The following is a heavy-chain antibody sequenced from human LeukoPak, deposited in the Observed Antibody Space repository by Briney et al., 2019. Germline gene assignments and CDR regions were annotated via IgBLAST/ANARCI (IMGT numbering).Heavy chain of an antibody. CDR3: ARDLCTSSSCPNNWIDP. V-gene: IGHV6-1*01. CDR1: GDSVSSNSAA. D-gene: IGHD2-2*01. J-gene: IGHJ5*02. CDR2: TYYRSKWYN. Sequence: SQTLSLTCAISGDSVSSNSAAWNWIRQSPSRGLEWLGRTYYRSKWYNNYAISVKSRITINPDTSKDQFSLQLNSVTPEDTAVYYCARDLCTSSSCPNNWIDPWGQGTLVTVPS.